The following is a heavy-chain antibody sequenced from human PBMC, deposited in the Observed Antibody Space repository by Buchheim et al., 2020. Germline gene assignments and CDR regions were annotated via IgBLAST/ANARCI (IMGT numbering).Heavy chain of an antibody. D-gene: IGHD2-21*02. J-gene: IGHJ6*02. CDR3: ARDFVVVTAAHDYYYGMDV. V-gene: IGHV3-21*01. Sequence: EVQLVESGGGLVKPGGSLRLSCAASGFTFSSYSMNWVRQAPGKGLEWVSSISSSSSYIYYADSVKGRFTIPRDNAKNSLYLQMNSLRAEDTAVYYCARDFVVVTAAHDYYYGMDVWGQGTT. CDR2: ISSSSSYI. CDR1: GFTFSSYS.